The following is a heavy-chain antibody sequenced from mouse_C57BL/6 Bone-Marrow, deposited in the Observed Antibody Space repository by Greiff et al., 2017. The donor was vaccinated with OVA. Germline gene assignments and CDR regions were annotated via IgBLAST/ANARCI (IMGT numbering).Heavy chain of an antibody. CDR1: GYTFTSYW. Sequence: QVQLQQPGAELVKPGASVKMSCKASGYTFTSYWITWVTQRPGQGLEWIGDIYPGSGSTNYNEKFKSKATLTVDTSSSTAYMQLSSLTSEDSAINDCARTTVVYWYIDVWGTGTTVTVSS. CDR2: IYPGSGST. V-gene: IGHV1-55*01. CDR3: ARTTVVYWYIDV. D-gene: IGHD1-1*01. J-gene: IGHJ1*03.